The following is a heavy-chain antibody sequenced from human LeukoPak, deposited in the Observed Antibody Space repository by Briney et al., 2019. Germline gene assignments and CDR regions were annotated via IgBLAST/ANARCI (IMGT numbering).Heavy chain of an antibody. Sequence: GRSLRLSCAASGFTFSNYAMHWVRQAPGKGLEWVAVISYDGSNKDYADSVKGRFTISRDNSKNTLYLQVNSLRAEDTAVYYCARDNNGDYWGQGTLVTVSS. CDR2: ISYDGSNK. V-gene: IGHV3-30*04. CDR3: ARDNNGDY. D-gene: IGHD1/OR15-1a*01. J-gene: IGHJ4*02. CDR1: GFTFSNYA.